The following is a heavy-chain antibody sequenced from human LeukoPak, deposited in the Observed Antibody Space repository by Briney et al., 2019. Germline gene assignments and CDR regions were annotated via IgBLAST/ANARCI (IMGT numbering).Heavy chain of an antibody. CDR1: GFTFSSYA. V-gene: IGHV3-23*01. CDR2: ISGSGGST. Sequence: GGSLRLSCAASGFTFSSYAMSWVRQAPGKGLEWVSAISGSGGSTYYADSVKGRFTISRDNSKNTLYLQMNSLRAEDTALYYCAKVNYYDSRGYSHFDYWGQGTLVTVSS. J-gene: IGHJ4*02. D-gene: IGHD3-22*01. CDR3: AKVNYYDSRGYSHFDY.